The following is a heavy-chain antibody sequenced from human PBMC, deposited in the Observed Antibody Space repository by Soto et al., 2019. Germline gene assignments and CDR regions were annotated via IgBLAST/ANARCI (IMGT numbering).Heavy chain of an antibody. CDR2: IIPLFDAT. CDR1: GGTFTTYD. CDR3: ARDRSSSWYNGTFYFDS. Sequence: QVQLVQSGAEVRKPGSSVKVSCKASGGTFTTYDISWVRQAPGQGLEWMGGIIPLFDATKYAQKFQGRVTITAEKSTGTAYMELSSLRSEDTAMYYCARDRSSSWYNGTFYFDSWGQGTRVTVSS. D-gene: IGHD6-19*01. J-gene: IGHJ4*02. V-gene: IGHV1-69*06.